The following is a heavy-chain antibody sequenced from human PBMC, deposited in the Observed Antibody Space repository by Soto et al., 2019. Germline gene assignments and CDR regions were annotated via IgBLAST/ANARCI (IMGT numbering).Heavy chain of an antibody. CDR2: IYHGGTT. J-gene: IGHJ4*01. D-gene: IGHD6-19*01. CDR3: ARVHVMVVAGSTFDY. V-gene: IGHV4-38-2*02. Sequence: PSETLSLTCSVSGYSVSSSDYYWAWIRQPPGKGPEWIASIYHGGTTFYNPSLKSRITISVDTSNNQFSLKLTSVTAADTAVYYCARVHVMVVAGSTFDYWGHGTLVTVSS. CDR1: GYSVSSSDYY.